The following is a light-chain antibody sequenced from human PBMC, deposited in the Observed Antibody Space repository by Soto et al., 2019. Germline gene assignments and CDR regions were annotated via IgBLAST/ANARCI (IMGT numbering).Light chain of an antibody. CDR3: QQLNSYPLT. Sequence: DIQLTQSPSFLSASVGDKVTITCRASQAISSSLAWYQQNPGKAPKLLIYAASTLQSGVPSRFSGSGSGTEFTLTISSLQPEDFATDYGQQLNSYPLTFGGGAKVEI. CDR2: AAS. CDR1: QAISSS. J-gene: IGKJ4*01. V-gene: IGKV1-9*01.